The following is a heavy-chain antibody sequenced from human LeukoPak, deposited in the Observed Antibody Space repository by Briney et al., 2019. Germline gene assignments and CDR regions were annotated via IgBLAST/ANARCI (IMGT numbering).Heavy chain of an antibody. J-gene: IGHJ3*01. CDR1: GFTFSSSD. Sequence: PGGSLRLSCAASGFTFSSSDMHWVRQTPGKGLEWVAFIRSDGNNKYYADSVKGRFTISRDNSKNTLYLQMNSLRVEDTAIYYCAKDIGRRIFGVAYDAFHVWGQGTMVTVSS. D-gene: IGHD3-3*01. CDR3: AKDIGRRIFGVAYDAFHV. V-gene: IGHV3-30*02. CDR2: IRSDGNNK.